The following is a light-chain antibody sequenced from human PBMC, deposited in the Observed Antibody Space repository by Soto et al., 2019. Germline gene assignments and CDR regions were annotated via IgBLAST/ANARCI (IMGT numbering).Light chain of an antibody. CDR1: QSVNSN. CDR3: HQYNQWPPLT. J-gene: IGKJ4*01. Sequence: EIVMTQSPATLSVSPGERATLSCRASQSVNSNLAWYQQKPGQAPRLLIHGASTRATGIPGRFSGSGSGTEFTLTISSLQPEDFAVYYCHQYNQWPPLTFGGGTKVEI. CDR2: GAS. V-gene: IGKV3-15*01.